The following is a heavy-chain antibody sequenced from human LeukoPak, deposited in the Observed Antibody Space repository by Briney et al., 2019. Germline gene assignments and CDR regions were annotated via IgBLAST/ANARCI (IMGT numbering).Heavy chain of an antibody. Sequence: PGGSLRLSCAASGFTFSSYSMNWVRQAPGKGLEWVSYISSSSSTIYYADSEKGRFTISRDTAKNSLYLQMNSLRDEDTAVYYCARDSYGSGNYYSPIDYWGQGTLVTVSS. CDR2: ISSSSSTI. J-gene: IGHJ4*02. CDR3: ARDSYGSGNYYSPIDY. CDR1: GFTFSSYS. V-gene: IGHV3-48*02. D-gene: IGHD3-10*01.